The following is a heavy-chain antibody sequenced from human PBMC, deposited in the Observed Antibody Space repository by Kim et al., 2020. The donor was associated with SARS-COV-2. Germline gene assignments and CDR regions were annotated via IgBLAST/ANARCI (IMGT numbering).Heavy chain of an antibody. CDR3: AREGADDYGSDI. J-gene: IGHJ4*02. Sequence: SDTLSLTCTVSGVPVTSSDSFWSWIRQSPEMGLEWLVYIDYNGQTKYNPSVTGRLSMSLKTSKNQVSLQLSSVTAADSAVYYCAREGADDYGSDIWGQGILVTVSS. D-gene: IGHD4-17*01. CDR2: IDYNGQT. CDR1: GVPVTSSDSF. V-gene: IGHV4-30-4*02.